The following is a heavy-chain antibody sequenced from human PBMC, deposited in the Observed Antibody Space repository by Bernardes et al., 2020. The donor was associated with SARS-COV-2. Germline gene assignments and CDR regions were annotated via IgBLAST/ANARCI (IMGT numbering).Heavy chain of an antibody. D-gene: IGHD6-19*01. CDR3: ARGPIGVAGTRVSYWFDP. CDR1: GYTLPELS. CDR2: FDPADGET. V-gene: IGHV1-24*01. Sequence: ASVKVSCKDSGYTLPELSVHWVRQAPGNGLAGMGGFDPADGETIYAQKFQGRVTITGDTPTDTAYMELSTLRSEDTAVYYCARGPIGVAGTRVSYWFDPWGQGTLVTVST. J-gene: IGHJ5*02.